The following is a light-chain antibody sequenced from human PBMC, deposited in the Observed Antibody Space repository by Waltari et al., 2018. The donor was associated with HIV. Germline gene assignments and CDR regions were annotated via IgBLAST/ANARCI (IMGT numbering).Light chain of an antibody. V-gene: IGLV2-23*02. CDR1: SSDVGNHNL. Sequence: QSALTQPASVSGSPGQSIAISCTGTSSDVGNHNLVSWYQHHPGKAPRLIIYEVSKLPSTISNRFSGSKSGNTASLIISGLQSEDEADYYCSSYAGGTSWVFGGGTKLTVL. CDR3: SSYAGGTSWV. CDR2: EVS. J-gene: IGLJ3*02.